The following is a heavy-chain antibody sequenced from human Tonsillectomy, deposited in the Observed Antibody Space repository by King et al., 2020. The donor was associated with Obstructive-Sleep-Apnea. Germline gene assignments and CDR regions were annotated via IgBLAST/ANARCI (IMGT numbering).Heavy chain of an antibody. CDR2: MNPKSGDT. Sequence: VQLVESGAEVKKPGASVKVSCKASGYTFTSFDINWVRQATGQGLEWMGWMNPKSGDTGYAQKFQGRVTMTRNTSISTAYMELTSLRSEDTAVDYCARGTVISAISGRGTMVTVAS. V-gene: IGHV1-8*01. J-gene: IGHJ3*02. D-gene: IGHD4-11*01. CDR1: GYTFTSFD. CDR3: ARGTVISAI.